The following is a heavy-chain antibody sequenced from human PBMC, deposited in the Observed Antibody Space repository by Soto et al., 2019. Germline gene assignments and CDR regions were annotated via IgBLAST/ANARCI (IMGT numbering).Heavy chain of an antibody. V-gene: IGHV1-18*01. Sequence: ASVKVSCKASGYTFTSYGISWVRQAPGQGLEWMGWISAYNGNTNYAQKLQGRVTMTTDTSTSTAYMELRSLRSDDTAVYYCARDGSGIIIMITDHHYYYGMHVPGQATTVSVSS. D-gene: IGHD3-16*01. J-gene: IGHJ6*02. CDR2: ISAYNGNT. CDR1: GYTFTSYG. CDR3: ARDGSGIIIMITDHHYYYGMHV.